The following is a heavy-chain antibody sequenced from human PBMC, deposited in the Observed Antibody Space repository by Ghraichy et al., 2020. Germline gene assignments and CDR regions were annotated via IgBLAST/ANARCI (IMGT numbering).Heavy chain of an antibody. V-gene: IGHV4-59*01. CDR2: IYYSGST. Sequence: SETLSLTCTVSGGSISSYYWSWIRQPPGKGLEWIGYIYYSGSTNYNPSLKSRVTISVDTSKNQFSLKLSSVTAADTAVYYCARANWGVDGAFDIWGQGTMVTVSS. CDR1: GGSISSYY. J-gene: IGHJ3*02. D-gene: IGHD7-27*01. CDR3: ARANWGVDGAFDI.